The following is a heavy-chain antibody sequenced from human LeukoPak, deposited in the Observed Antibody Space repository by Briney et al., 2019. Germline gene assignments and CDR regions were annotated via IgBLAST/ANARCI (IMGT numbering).Heavy chain of an antibody. D-gene: IGHD5-18*01. J-gene: IGHJ4*02. CDR2: IYTSGST. Sequence: PSETLSLTCTVSGGSISSGSYYWSWIRQPAGKGLEWIGRIYTSGSTNYNPSLKSRVTISVDTSKNQFSLKLSSVTAADTAVYYCARGDRGYSPDYWGQGTLVTVSS. V-gene: IGHV4-61*02. CDR1: GGSISSGSYY. CDR3: ARGDRGYSPDY.